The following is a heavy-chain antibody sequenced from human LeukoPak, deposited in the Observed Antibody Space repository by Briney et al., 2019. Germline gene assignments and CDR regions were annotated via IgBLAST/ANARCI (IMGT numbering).Heavy chain of an antibody. CDR2: ISYDGSNK. V-gene: IGHV3-30*03. CDR3: AREEQWLVIDY. CDR1: GFTFSSYG. Sequence: GGSLRLSCAASGFTFSSYGMHWVRQAPGKGLEWVAVISYDGSNKYYADSVKGRFTISRDNSKNTLYLQMNSLRAEDTAVYYCAREEQWLVIDYWGQGTLVTVSS. J-gene: IGHJ4*02. D-gene: IGHD6-19*01.